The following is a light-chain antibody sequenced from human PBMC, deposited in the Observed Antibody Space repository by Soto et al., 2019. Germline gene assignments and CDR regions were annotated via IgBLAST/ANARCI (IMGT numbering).Light chain of an antibody. CDR3: QQYETSPRT. CDR2: GAS. CDR1: QSVSSNF. J-gene: IGKJ1*01. Sequence: EIVLTKSPGTLSLSPGERTTLSCISSQSVSSNFLDWYQQKPGQAPRLLIYGASSRATGIPDRFSGSGSGTDFTLTISRLEPEDFAVYYCQQYETSPRTFGQGTKV. V-gene: IGKV3-20*01.